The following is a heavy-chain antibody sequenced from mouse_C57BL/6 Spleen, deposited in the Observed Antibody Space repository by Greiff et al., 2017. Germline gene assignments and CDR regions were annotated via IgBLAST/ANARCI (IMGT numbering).Heavy chain of an antibody. Sequence: VQLQESGPELVKPGASVKISCKASGYAFSSSWMNWVKQRPGKGLEWIGRIYPGDGDTNYNGKFKGKATLTADKSSSTAYMQLSSLTSEDSAVYFCARGNYYGSSGYFDDWGQGTTLTVAS. V-gene: IGHV1-82*01. CDR1: GYAFSSSW. J-gene: IGHJ2*01. CDR2: IYPGDGDT. CDR3: ARGNYYGSSGYFDD. D-gene: IGHD1-1*01.